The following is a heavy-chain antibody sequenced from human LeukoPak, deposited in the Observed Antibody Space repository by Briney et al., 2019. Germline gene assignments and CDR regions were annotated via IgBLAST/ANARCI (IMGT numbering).Heavy chain of an antibody. CDR2: IYYSGST. Sequence: PSETLSLTCTVSGGSISSSSYYWGWIRQPPGKGLEWIGSIYYSGSTYYNPSLKSRVTISVDTSKNQFSLKLSSVTAADTAVYYCARDVPRMTYGMDVWGQGTTVTVSS. J-gene: IGHJ6*02. V-gene: IGHV4-39*01. CDR1: GGSISSSSYY. CDR3: ARDVPRMTYGMDV.